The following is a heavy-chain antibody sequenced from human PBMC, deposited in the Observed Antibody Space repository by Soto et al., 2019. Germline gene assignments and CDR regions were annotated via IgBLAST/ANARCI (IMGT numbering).Heavy chain of an antibody. V-gene: IGHV1-58*02. D-gene: IGHD6-19*01. Sequence: GASVKVSCKASGFTFTSSAMQWARQARGQRLEWIGWIVVGSGNTNYAQKFQERVTITRDMSTSTAYMELSSLRSEDTAVYYCAADSVAGTGYYYYGMDVWGQGTTVTFSS. CDR1: GFTFTSSA. J-gene: IGHJ6*02. CDR2: IVVGSGNT. CDR3: AADSVAGTGYYYYGMDV.